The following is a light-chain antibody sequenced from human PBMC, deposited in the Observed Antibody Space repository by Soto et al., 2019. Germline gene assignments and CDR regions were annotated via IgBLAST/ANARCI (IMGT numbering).Light chain of an antibody. V-gene: IGKV1-5*01. CDR2: DAS. Sequence: DIQMTQSPSTLSASVGDRVTITCRASQSISSWLAWYQQKPGKAPKLLIYDASTLESGVPSRFSGSGSGTEFTLTITSLQPDDFATYYCQQYNDSFPYTFGQGTQL. CDR3: QQYNDSFPYT. CDR1: QSISSW. J-gene: IGKJ2*01.